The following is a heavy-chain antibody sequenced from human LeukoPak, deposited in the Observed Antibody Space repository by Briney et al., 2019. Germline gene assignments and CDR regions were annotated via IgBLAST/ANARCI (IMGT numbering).Heavy chain of an antibody. CDR1: GGSISSSSYY. V-gene: IGHV4-39*01. D-gene: IGHD2-2*01. J-gene: IGHJ4*02. CDR2: IYYSGST. Sequence: SETLSLTCTVSGGSISSSSYYWGWIRQPPGKGLEWIGSIYYSGSTYYNPSLKSRVTISVDTSKNQFSLKLSSVTAADTAVYYCARQLGYCSSTSCYADKVDYWGQGTLVAVSS. CDR3: ARQLGYCSSTSCYADKVDY.